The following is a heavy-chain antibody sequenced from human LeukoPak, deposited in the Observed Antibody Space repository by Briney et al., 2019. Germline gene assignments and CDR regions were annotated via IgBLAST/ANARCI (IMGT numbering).Heavy chain of an antibody. CDR3: AKDRYSSGWSPHMDV. Sequence: PGGSLRLSCAASGFPFDDYAMHWVRQAPGKGLEWVSGISWNSGNIGYADSVKGRFTISRDNAKNSLYLQMNSLRTEDMALYHCAKDRYSSGWSPHMDVWGKGTTVTVSS. J-gene: IGHJ6*03. D-gene: IGHD6-19*01. CDR2: ISWNSGNI. V-gene: IGHV3-9*03. CDR1: GFPFDDYA.